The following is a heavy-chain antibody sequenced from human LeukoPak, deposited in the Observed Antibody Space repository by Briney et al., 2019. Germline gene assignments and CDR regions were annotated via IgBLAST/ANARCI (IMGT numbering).Heavy chain of an antibody. CDR1: GGSISSSSYY. D-gene: IGHD4-17*01. V-gene: IGHV4-39*07. CDR2: IYYSGST. Sequence: SETLSLTCTVSGGSISSSSYYWGWIRQPPGKGLEWIGSIYYSGSTYYNPSLKSRVTISVDTSKNQFSLKLSSVTAADTAVYYCAREVPDYGDYEGSRAFDIWGQGTMVTVSS. J-gene: IGHJ3*02. CDR3: AREVPDYGDYEGSRAFDI.